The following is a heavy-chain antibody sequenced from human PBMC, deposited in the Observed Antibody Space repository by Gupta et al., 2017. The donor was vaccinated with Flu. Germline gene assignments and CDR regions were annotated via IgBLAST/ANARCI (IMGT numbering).Heavy chain of an antibody. CDR2: ISGSGGST. J-gene: IGHJ4*02. CDR1: GFTFSSYA. CDR3: AKSPMVRGGYDY. D-gene: IGHD3-10*01. Sequence: EVQLLESGGGLVQPGGSLRLSCAASGFTFSSYAMSWVRKAPGKGLEWVSAISGSGGSTYYADSVKGRFTISRDNSKNTLYLQMNSLRAEDTAVYYCAKSPMVRGGYDYWGQGTLVTVSS. V-gene: IGHV3-23*01.